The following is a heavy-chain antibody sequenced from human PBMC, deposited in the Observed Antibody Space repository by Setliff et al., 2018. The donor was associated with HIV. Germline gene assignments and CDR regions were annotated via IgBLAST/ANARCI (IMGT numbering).Heavy chain of an antibody. CDR2: IIPIIGIT. CDR3: ARAYYDSVWGSHRYRFYYFDY. J-gene: IGHJ4*02. D-gene: IGHD3-16*02. Sequence: SVKVSCKTSGGTFSTYVISWVRQAPGQGLEWMGGIIPIIGITNQAQKFQGRVTITADKSTNTVYMELSSLRSEDTAVYYCARAYYDSVWGSHRYRFYYFDYWGQGSLVTVSS. V-gene: IGHV1-69*10. CDR1: GGTFSTYV.